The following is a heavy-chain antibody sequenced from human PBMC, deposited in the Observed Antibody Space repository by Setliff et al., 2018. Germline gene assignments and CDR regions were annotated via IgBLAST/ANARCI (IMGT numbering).Heavy chain of an antibody. J-gene: IGHJ6*02. CDR1: GGTFSDNA. V-gene: IGHV1-69*10. CDR2: IIATVGGV. D-gene: IGHD5-12*01. Sequence: ASVKVSCKASGGTFSDNAMSWVRQAPGQGPEWMGGIIATVGGVSYAQKFQGRVTITADKSTSTAYMELSSLRSEDTAVYYCARREMATIVDYYYYGMDVWGQGTTVTVSS. CDR3: ARREMATIVDYYYYGMDV.